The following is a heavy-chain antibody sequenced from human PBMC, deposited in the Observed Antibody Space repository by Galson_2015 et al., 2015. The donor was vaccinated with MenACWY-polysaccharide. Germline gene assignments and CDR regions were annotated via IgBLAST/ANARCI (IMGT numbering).Heavy chain of an antibody. CDR2: ISSGGSVT. Sequence: SLRLSCAASGFTFSNYYMSWIRQAPGKGLEWVSYISSGGSVTYYADSVKGRYTISRDNAKSSLYLQMNSLRAGDTAVYYCVREIRVGDLSLGACDIWGQGTMVTVSS. J-gene: IGHJ3*02. D-gene: IGHD3-16*02. CDR1: GFTFSNYY. V-gene: IGHV3-11*01. CDR3: VREIRVGDLSLGACDI.